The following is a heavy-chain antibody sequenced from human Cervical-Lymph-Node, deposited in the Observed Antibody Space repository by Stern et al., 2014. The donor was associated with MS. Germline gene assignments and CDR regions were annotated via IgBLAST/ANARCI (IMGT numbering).Heavy chain of an antibody. CDR3: ADTYYDVLTGYHDAFDI. V-gene: IGHV4-39*01. D-gene: IGHD3-9*01. CDR1: GGSIINSNYY. J-gene: IGHJ3*02. CDR2: IYHSGRT. Sequence: QLQMQESGPGLVKPSETLSLTCVVSGGSIINSNYYWGWIRQPPGKGLEWIGSIYHSGRTYYNPSLESRVTISLDTSTNQFSLKLTSVTAADSAMYYCADTYYDVLTGYHDAFDIWGQGTMVSVSS.